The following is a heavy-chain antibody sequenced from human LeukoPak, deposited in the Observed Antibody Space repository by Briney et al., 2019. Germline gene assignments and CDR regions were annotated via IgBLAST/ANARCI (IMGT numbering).Heavy chain of an antibody. V-gene: IGHV3-74*01. J-gene: IGHJ5*02. CDR3: ARDIGYCSDGSCYQNWFDP. Sequence: GRSLRLSCAASGFTFSSYGMHWVRQAPRKGLVCVSRINSDGSSTTYADSVKGRFTISRDNAKNTLYLQMNSLRAEDTAVYYCARDIGYCSDGSCYQNWFDPWGQGTLVTVSS. CDR1: GFTFSSYG. D-gene: IGHD2-15*01. CDR2: INSDGSST.